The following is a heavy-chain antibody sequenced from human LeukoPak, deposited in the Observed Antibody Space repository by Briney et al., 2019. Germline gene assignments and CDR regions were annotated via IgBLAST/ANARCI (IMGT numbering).Heavy chain of an antibody. J-gene: IGHJ4*02. D-gene: IGHD5-24*01. CDR3: ARGRRDGYNLEYFDN. CDR1: GGSFSGYY. CDR2: IYYSGST. Sequence: PSETLSLTSAVYGGSFSGYYWGWIRQPPGKGLQWIGSIYYSGSTYYNPSLKSRVTISVDTSKIQFSLQLSSVTAADTAVYYCARGRRDGYNLEYFDNWGQGTLVTVSS. V-gene: IGHV4-34*01.